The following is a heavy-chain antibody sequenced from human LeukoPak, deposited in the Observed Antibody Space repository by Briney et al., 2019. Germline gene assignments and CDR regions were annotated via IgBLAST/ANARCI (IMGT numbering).Heavy chain of an antibody. CDR1: GYGFSYVY. Sequence: ASVKVSCKASGYGFSYVYFNWVRQAPGQGLEWMGWINPHGGATNYAQRFQGRISMDASFDTAYIELSRLTSDDTAVYYCATSSTVTHTRDPWGQGTLVTVSS. J-gene: IGHJ5*02. D-gene: IGHD1-1*01. CDR3: ATSSTVTHTRDP. CDR2: INPHGGAT. V-gene: IGHV1-2*02.